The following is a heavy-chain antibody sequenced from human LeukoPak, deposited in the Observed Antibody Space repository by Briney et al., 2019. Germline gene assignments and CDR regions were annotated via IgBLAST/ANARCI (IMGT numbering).Heavy chain of an antibody. Sequence: SETLSLTCTVSGGSLSSYYWSWIRQPPGKGLEWIGYIYYSGSTNYNPSLKSRVTISVDTSKNQFSLKLSSVTAADTAVYYCARLVPSGTTLRRDYWGQGTLVTVSS. V-gene: IGHV4-59*01. D-gene: IGHD1-1*01. CDR2: IYYSGST. CDR1: GGSLSSYY. CDR3: ARLVPSGTTLRRDY. J-gene: IGHJ4*02.